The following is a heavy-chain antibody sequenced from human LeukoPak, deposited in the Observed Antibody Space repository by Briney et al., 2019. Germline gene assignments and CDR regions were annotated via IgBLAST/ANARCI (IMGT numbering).Heavy chain of an antibody. V-gene: IGHV1-8*01. CDR3: ARGTYYYDSSGYGSHDY. Sequence: ASVKVSCKASGYTFTSYDINWVGQATGQGLEWMGWMNPNSGNTGYAQKFQGRVTMTRNTSISTAYMELSSLRSEDTAVYYCARGTYYYDSSGYGSHDYWGQGTLVTVSS. CDR1: GYTFTSYD. D-gene: IGHD3-22*01. CDR2: MNPNSGNT. J-gene: IGHJ4*02.